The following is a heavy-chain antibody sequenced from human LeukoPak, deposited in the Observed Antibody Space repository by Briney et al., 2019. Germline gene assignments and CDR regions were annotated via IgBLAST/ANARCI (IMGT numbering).Heavy chain of an antibody. V-gene: IGHV3-30*02. CDR1: GFTFSSYG. J-gene: IGHJ4*02. CDR3: ARDRAMVRGVIDY. D-gene: IGHD3-10*01. CDR2: IRYDGSNK. Sequence: PGGSLRLSCAASGFTFSSYGMHWVRQAPGKGLEWEAFIRYDGSNKYYADSVKGRFTISRDNSKSTLYLQMNSLRAEDTAVYYCARDRAMVRGVIDYWGQGTLVTVSS.